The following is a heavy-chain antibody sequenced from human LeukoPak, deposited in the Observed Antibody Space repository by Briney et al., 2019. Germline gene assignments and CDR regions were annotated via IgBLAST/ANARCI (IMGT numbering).Heavy chain of an antibody. Sequence: ASVKVSCKASGYTFTGYYMHWVRQAPGQGLEWMGRINPNSGGTNYAQKLQGRVTMTTDTSTSTAYMELRSLRSDDTAVYYCARDRSSTSGWFDPWGQGTLVTVSS. CDR1: GYTFTGYY. V-gene: IGHV1-2*06. D-gene: IGHD2-2*01. CDR2: INPNSGGT. CDR3: ARDRSSTSGWFDP. J-gene: IGHJ5*02.